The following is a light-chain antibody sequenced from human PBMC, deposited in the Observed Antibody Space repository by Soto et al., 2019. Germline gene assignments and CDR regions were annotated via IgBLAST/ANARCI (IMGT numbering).Light chain of an antibody. CDR3: QQYGSSPT. V-gene: IGKV3-20*01. CDR2: GAS. J-gene: IGKJ5*01. Sequence: EIVLTQSPCTLSLSPGERATLSCRASQSVSSSYLAWYQQKPGQAPRLLIYGASSRATGIPDRFSGSGSGTDFTLTISRLEPEDFAVYYCQQYGSSPTFGGGTRLEIK. CDR1: QSVSSSY.